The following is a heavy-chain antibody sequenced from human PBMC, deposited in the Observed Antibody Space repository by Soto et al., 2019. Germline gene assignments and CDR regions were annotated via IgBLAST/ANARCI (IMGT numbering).Heavy chain of an antibody. Sequence: GGSLRLSCAASGFTFSSYAMSWVRQAPGKGLEWVSAISGSGGSTYYADSVKGRFTISRDNSKNTLYLKMNSLRAEDTAVYYCEKRTVERSYDSSAFDYWGQGTLVTVSS. CDR2: ISGSGGST. D-gene: IGHD3-22*01. CDR1: GFTFSSYA. V-gene: IGHV3-23*01. CDR3: EKRTVERSYDSSAFDY. J-gene: IGHJ4*02.